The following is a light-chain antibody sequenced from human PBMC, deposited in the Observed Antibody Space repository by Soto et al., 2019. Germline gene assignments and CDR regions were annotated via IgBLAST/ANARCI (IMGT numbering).Light chain of an antibody. Sequence: QLVLTQSPSASASLGASVKLTCTLSSGHSRNAIAWHQQLPQKGPRYLMKVNNDGHHTKGAGIPDRFSGSSSGAERYLIISSLQYDDDSDYYCQTWETGSVIFGGGTKVTVL. V-gene: IGLV4-69*01. CDR3: QTWETGSVI. J-gene: IGLJ2*01. CDR2: VNNDGHH. CDR1: SGHSRNA.